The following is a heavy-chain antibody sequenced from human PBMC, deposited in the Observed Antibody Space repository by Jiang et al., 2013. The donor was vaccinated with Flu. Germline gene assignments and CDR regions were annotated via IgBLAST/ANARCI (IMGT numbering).Heavy chain of an antibody. CDR3: AKARADYYDAPDAFDI. J-gene: IGHJ3*02. CDR1: GFTFSSYA. D-gene: IGHD3-22*01. Sequence: VQLLESGGGLVQPGGSLRLSCAASGFTFSSYAMSWVRQAPGKGLEWVSAISGSGGSTYYADSVKGRFTISRDNSKNTLYLQMNSLRAEDTAVYYCAKARADYYDAPDAFDIVGPRDKWSPSL. CDR2: ISGSGGST. V-gene: IGHV3-23*01.